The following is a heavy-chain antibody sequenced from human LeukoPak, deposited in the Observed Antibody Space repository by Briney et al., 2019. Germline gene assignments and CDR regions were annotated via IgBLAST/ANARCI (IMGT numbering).Heavy chain of an antibody. J-gene: IGHJ4*02. CDR2: IKSSNT. CDR1: GGSKSSDRFY. V-gene: IGHV4-61*02. D-gene: IGHD3-16*01. Sequence: SETLSLTCTVTGGSKSSDRFYWTWVRQPAGKGLEWIGRIKSSNTNYNPSLKSRVSISLDTSTNQFSLKLSSLTAADTAVYYCARVPDWTYVPDYWGQGTLVTVSS. CDR3: ARVPDWTYVPDY.